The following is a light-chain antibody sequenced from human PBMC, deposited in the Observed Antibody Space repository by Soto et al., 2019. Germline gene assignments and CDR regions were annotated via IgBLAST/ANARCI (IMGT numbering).Light chain of an antibody. CDR3: AAWDDSLSGVV. CDR2: RNN. V-gene: IGLV1-47*01. Sequence: QSVLTQPPSASGTPGQRVTISCSGSSSNIGSNYVFWYQNLPGTAPKLLSYRNNQRPSGVPDRFSGSKSGTSASLAISGLRSEDETDYYCAAWDDSLSGVVFGGGTKLTVL. J-gene: IGLJ2*01. CDR1: SSNIGSNY.